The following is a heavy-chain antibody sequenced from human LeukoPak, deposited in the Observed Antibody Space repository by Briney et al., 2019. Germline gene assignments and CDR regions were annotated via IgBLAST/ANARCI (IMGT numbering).Heavy chain of an antibody. Sequence: GGSLRLSCAASGFTLSDHYIDWVRQAPGKGLEWVGRSRNEANAYTTDYAASVKGRFTISRDDSKNSLYLQMNSLKTEDTAVYYCARVNGVYWYFDLWGRGTLVTVSS. D-gene: IGHD3-10*01. CDR2: SRNEANAYTT. CDR1: GFTLSDHY. J-gene: IGHJ2*01. CDR3: ARVNGVYWYFDL. V-gene: IGHV3-72*01.